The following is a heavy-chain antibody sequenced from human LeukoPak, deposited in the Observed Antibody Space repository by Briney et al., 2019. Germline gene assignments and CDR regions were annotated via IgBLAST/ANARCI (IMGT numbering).Heavy chain of an antibody. Sequence: SETLSLTCTVSGGSISSHSWSWIRLPAGKGLEWIGRIYASGSTNSNPSLKSRVTMSVDTSKNQFSLMLSSVTAADTAVYYCVRGLYDSSIYRAFHIWGQGTMVTVSS. CDR3: VRGLYDSSIYRAFHI. D-gene: IGHD3-22*01. J-gene: IGHJ3*02. CDR1: GGSISSHS. CDR2: IYASGST. V-gene: IGHV4-4*07.